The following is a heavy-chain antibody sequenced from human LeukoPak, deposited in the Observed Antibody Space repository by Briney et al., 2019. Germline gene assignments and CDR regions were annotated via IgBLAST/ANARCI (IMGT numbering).Heavy chain of an antibody. J-gene: IGHJ4*02. Sequence: GGSLRLSCAASGFTFSDYYMTWIRQAPGKGLEWVTYISSSGSTIYYADSVKGRFTISRDNAKNSLYLQMNSLRAEDTAVYFCARDRFSGSYPLDYWGQGTLVTVSS. CDR3: ARDRFSGSYPLDY. V-gene: IGHV3-11*01. CDR2: ISSSGSTI. CDR1: GFTFSDYY. D-gene: IGHD1-26*01.